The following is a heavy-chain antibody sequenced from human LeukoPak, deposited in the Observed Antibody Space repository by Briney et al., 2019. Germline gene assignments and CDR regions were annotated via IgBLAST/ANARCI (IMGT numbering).Heavy chain of an antibody. J-gene: IGHJ4*02. CDR2: ISAYNGNT. V-gene: IGHV1-18*04. Sequence: ASVKVSCKASGYTFTSYGISWVRQAPGQGLEWMGWISAYNGNTNYAQKLQGRVTMTTDTSTSTAYMELSSLRSEDTAVYYCARVGGDYDYVWGSYRLDYWGQGTLVTVS. CDR1: GYTFTSYG. CDR3: ARVGGDYDYVWGSYRLDY. D-gene: IGHD3-16*02.